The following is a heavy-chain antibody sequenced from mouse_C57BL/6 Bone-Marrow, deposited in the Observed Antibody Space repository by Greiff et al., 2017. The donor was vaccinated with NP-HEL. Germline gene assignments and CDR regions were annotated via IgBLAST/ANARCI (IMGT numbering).Heavy chain of an antibody. CDR1: GYSITSDY. CDR3: ARLTGTENGYFDV. V-gene: IGHV3-8*01. J-gene: IGHJ1*03. D-gene: IGHD4-1*01. CDR2: ISYRGST. Sequence: EVKVIESGPGLAKPSQTLSLTCSVTGYSITSDYWNWIRKFPGNKLEYMGYISYRGSTYYNPSLKSRISITRDTSKNQYYLQLNSVTTEDTATYYGARLTGTENGYFDVWGTGTTVTVSS.